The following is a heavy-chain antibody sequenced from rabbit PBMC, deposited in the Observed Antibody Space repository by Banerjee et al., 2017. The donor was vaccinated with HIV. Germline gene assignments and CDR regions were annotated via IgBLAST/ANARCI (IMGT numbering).Heavy chain of an antibody. CDR2: IYAGGSDNT. CDR3: ARDLGGIDNL. V-gene: IGHV1S40*01. D-gene: IGHD1-1*01. J-gene: IGHJ4*01. Sequence: QSLEESGGDLVKPGASLTLTCKASGFSFSTGYDISWVRQAPGKGLEWIGCIYAGGSDNTYYASWANGRFTVSKTSSTTVTLQMTSLTAADTATYFCARDLGGIDNLWGPGTLVTVS. CDR1: GFSFSTGYD.